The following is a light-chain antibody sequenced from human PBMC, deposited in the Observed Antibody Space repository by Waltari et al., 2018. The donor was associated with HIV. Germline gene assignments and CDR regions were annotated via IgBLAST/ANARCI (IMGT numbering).Light chain of an antibody. CDR3: QSADSSGTDVL. J-gene: IGLJ2*01. V-gene: IGLV3-25*03. Sequence: SSELTQSPSLSVSTGQSATITFYGDALPKPTSYGHQQKPSQAPVLVMYKDSERPSGIPERFAGSSSGKTVTLTISGVRAEDEADYYCQSADSSGTDVLFGGGTKLTVL. CDR2: KDS. CDR1: ALPKPT.